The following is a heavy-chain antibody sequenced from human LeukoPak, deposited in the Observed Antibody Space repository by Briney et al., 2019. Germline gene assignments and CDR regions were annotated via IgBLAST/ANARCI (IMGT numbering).Heavy chain of an antibody. Sequence: KPSETLSLTCAVYGGSFSGYYWSWIRQPPGKGLEWIGEINHSGSTNYNPSLKSRVTISVDTSKNQFSLKLSSVTAADTAVYYCARVLSGSHQLNWFDPWGQGTLVTVSS. J-gene: IGHJ5*02. CDR3: ARVLSGSHQLNWFDP. CDR2: INHSGST. V-gene: IGHV4-34*01. CDR1: GGSFSGYY. D-gene: IGHD3-10*01.